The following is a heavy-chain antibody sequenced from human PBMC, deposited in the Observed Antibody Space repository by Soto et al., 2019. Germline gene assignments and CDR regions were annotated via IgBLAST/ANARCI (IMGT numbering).Heavy chain of an antibody. CDR1: GFTFSSYG. V-gene: IGHV3-30*18. CDR3: AKVYCSSTSCYTLADQYYYYGMDV. D-gene: IGHD2-2*02. CDR2: ISYDGSNK. J-gene: IGHJ6*02. Sequence: HPGGSLRLSCAASGFTFSSYGMHWVRQAPGKGLEWVAVISYDGSNKYYADSVKGRFTISRDNSKNTLYLQMNSLRAEDTAVYYCAKVYCSSTSCYTLADQYYYYGMDVWGQGTTVTVSS.